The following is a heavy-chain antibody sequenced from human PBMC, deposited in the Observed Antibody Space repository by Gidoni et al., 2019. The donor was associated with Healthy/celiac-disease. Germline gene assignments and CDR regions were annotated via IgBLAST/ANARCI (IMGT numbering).Heavy chain of an antibody. V-gene: IGHV1-58*01. CDR1: GFTFTSSA. CDR3: AADVAAAGY. J-gene: IGHJ4*02. CDR2: IVVGSGNT. Sequence: QMQLVQSGPEVKKPGTSVKVSCKASGFTFTSSAVQWVRQARGQRREWLGWIVVGSGNTNYAQKFQERVTITGDMSTSTAYMELSSLRSEDTAVYYWAADVAAAGYWGQGTLVTVSS. D-gene: IGHD6-13*01.